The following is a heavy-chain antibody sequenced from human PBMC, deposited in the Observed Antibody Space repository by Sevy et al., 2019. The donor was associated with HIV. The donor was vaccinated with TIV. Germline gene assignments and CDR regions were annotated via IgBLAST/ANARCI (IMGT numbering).Heavy chain of an antibody. V-gene: IGHV4-34*01. CDR1: GGSFSGYY. CDR2: INHSGST. J-gene: IGHJ4*02. CDR3: ARAMWGYSYGAFDY. D-gene: IGHD5-18*01. Sequence: SETLSLTCAVYGGSFSGYYWSWIRQPPGKGLEWIGEINHSGSTNYNPSLKSRVTISVDTSNNQFSLKLSSVTAADAAVYYCARAMWGYSYGAFDYWGQGTLVTVSS.